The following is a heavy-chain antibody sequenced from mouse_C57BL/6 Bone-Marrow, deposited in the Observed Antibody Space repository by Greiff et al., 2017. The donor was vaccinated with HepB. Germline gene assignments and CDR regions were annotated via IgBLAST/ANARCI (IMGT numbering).Heavy chain of an antibody. Sequence: QVQLQQPGAELVRPGTSVKLSCKASGYTFTSYWMHWVKQRPGQGLEWIGVIDPSDSYTNYNQKFKGKATLTVDTSSSTAYMQLSSLTSEDSAVYYCAIYYGYDGAYWGQGTLVTVSA. D-gene: IGHD2-2*01. V-gene: IGHV1-59*01. CDR2: IDPSDSYT. CDR3: AIYYGYDGAY. CDR1: GYTFTSYW. J-gene: IGHJ3*01.